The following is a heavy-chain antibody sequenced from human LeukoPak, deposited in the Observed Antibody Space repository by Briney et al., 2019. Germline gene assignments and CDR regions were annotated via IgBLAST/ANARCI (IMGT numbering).Heavy chain of an antibody. V-gene: IGHV1-18*01. CDR1: GYTFSSYG. CDR2: ISAYNGNT. J-gene: IGHJ4*02. CDR3: AREGSHSGYDFRTAFDI. Sequence: ASVKVSCKASGYTFSSYGISWERQAPGQGLEWMGWISAYNGNTNYAQKLQGRVTMTTDTSTSTAYMELRSLRSDDTAVYYCAREGSHSGYDFRTAFDIWGQGTLVTVSS. D-gene: IGHD5-12*01.